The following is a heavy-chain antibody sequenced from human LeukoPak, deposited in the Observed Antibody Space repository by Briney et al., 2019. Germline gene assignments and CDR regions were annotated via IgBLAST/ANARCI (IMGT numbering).Heavy chain of an antibody. Sequence: PGGSLRLSCAASGFTFSSYGMHWVRQAPGKGLEWVAVISYDGSNKYYADSVKGRFTISRDNSKNTLTLQMNSLRAEDTAVYYCAKARPTYIAAAAFDYWGQGTLVTVSS. CDR1: GFTFSSYG. CDR3: AKARPTYIAAAAFDY. D-gene: IGHD6-13*01. CDR2: ISYDGSNK. V-gene: IGHV3-30*18. J-gene: IGHJ4*02.